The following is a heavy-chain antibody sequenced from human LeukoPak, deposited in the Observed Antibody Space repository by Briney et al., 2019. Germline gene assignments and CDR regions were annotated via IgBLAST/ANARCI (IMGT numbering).Heavy chain of an antibody. V-gene: IGHV3-74*01. J-gene: IGHJ3*02. Sequence: GGSLRLSCAASGFSFSSYWMHWVRQVPGKGLVWVSRINSDGSNTNYADSVKGRFTISRDNAKSTLYVQMNSLRAEDTAVYYCVRWGLGKGEAFDIWGQGTMVTVSS. CDR1: GFSFSSYW. D-gene: IGHD3-10*01. CDR3: VRWGLGKGEAFDI. CDR2: INSDGSNT.